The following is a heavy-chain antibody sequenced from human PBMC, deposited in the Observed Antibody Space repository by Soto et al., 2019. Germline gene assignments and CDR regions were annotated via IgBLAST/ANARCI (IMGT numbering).Heavy chain of an antibody. Sequence: QVQLQESGPGLVKPSQTLSLTCTVSGGSISSGDYYWSWIRQPPGKGLEWIGYIYYSGSTYYNPSLKSRVTISVDTSKNQFSLKLSSVTAADTAVYYCARDRSSSWYRYYGMDVWGRGTTVTVSS. V-gene: IGHV4-30-4*01. CDR2: IYYSGST. CDR1: GGSISSGDYY. J-gene: IGHJ6*02. CDR3: ARDRSSSWYRYYGMDV. D-gene: IGHD6-13*01.